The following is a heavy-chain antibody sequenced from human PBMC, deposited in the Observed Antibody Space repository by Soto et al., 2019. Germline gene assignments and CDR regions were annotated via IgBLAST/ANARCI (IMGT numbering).Heavy chain of an antibody. Sequence: QVQLVQSGAEVKRPGSSVKVSCKISGGTFSNGAFSWVRQAPGQGLEWMGGIIPLFGTPSYAQKFQGRFTVTADEASSTVYMELSSLKSEDTAIYYCANERVGEMATGGYFDYWGQGTLVSGSS. J-gene: IGHJ4*02. V-gene: IGHV1-69*01. CDR3: ANERVGEMATGGYFDY. D-gene: IGHD3-10*01. CDR2: IIPLFGTP. CDR1: GGTFSNGA.